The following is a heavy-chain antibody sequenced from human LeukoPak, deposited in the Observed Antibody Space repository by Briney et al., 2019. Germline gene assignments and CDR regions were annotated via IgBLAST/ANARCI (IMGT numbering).Heavy chain of an antibody. V-gene: IGHV3-23*01. Sequence: PGGSLRLSCAASGFTFSSYAVSWVRQAPGKGLEWVSAISGNGGSTYYADSVKGRFTISRDNSKNTLYLQMNSLRAEDTAVYYCAKLSYCSSTSCLDYWGQGTLVTVSS. J-gene: IGHJ4*02. CDR3: AKLSYCSSTSCLDY. CDR1: GFTFSSYA. D-gene: IGHD2-2*01. CDR2: ISGNGGST.